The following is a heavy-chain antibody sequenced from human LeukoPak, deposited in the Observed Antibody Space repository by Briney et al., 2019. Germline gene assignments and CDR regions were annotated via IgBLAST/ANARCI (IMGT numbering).Heavy chain of an antibody. CDR2: INHSGST. Sequence: SETLSLTCAVYGGSFSGYYWSWIRQPPGKGLEWIGEINHSGSTNYNPSLKSRVTISVDTSKNQFSLKLSSVTAADTAAYYCARAQDRGLNWWGQGTLVTVSS. CDR1: GGSFSGYY. D-gene: IGHD1-1*01. J-gene: IGHJ4*02. V-gene: IGHV4-34*01. CDR3: ARAQDRGLNW.